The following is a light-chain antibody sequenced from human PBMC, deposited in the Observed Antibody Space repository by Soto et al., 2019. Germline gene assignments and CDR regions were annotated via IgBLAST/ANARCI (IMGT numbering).Light chain of an antibody. Sequence: DIQMPQSPSSLSASVGDRVTITCQASQDISNYLNWYQQKPGKAPKLLIYDASNLETGVPSRFSGSGSRTDFTFTISSLQPEDIATYYCQQYDNLLALTFGGGTKVDI. J-gene: IGKJ4*01. CDR2: DAS. CDR3: QQYDNLLALT. V-gene: IGKV1-33*01. CDR1: QDISNY.